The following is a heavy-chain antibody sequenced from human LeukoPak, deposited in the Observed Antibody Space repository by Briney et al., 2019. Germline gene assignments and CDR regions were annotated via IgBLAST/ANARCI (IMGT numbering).Heavy chain of an antibody. V-gene: IGHV4-34*01. CDR1: GGSFSGYY. J-gene: IGHJ4*02. Sequence: SETLSLTCAVYGGSFSGYYWSWIRQPPGKGLEWIGEINHSGSTNYNPSLKSRVTISVDTSKNQFSLKLSSVTAADTAVYYCARVGIAALDYFDYWGQGTLVTASS. CDR2: INHSGST. CDR3: ARVGIAALDYFDY. D-gene: IGHD6-13*01.